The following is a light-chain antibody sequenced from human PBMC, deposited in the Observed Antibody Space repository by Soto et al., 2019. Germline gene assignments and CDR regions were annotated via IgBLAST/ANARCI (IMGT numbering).Light chain of an antibody. Sequence: DIQMTQSPSSLSASVGGRVTITCRASQSISSYLNWYQQKPGKAPKLLIYAASSLQSGVPSRFSGSGSGTDFTLTISSLQPEDFATYYCQQSYSTPPWTFGQGTKAEIK. CDR3: QQSYSTPPWT. CDR2: AAS. CDR1: QSISSY. J-gene: IGKJ1*01. V-gene: IGKV1-39*01.